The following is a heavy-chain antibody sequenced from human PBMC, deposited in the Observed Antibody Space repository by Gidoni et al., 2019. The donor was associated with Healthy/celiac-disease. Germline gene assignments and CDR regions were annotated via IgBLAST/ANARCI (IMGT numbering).Heavy chain of an antibody. CDR2: ISGSGGST. J-gene: IGHJ4*02. CDR3: AKGILNIAAAGSSYDY. Sequence: SWVRQAPGKGLEWVSAISGSGGSTYYADSVKGRFTISRDNSKNTLYLQMNSLRAEDTAVYYCAKGILNIAAAGSSYDYWGQGTLVTVSS. V-gene: IGHV3-23*01. D-gene: IGHD6-13*01.